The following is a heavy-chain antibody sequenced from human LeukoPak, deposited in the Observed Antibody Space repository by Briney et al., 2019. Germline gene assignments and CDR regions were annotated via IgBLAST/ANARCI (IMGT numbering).Heavy chain of an antibody. CDR2: INPNSGGT. D-gene: IGHD6-19*01. Sequence: ASVKVSCKASGYTFTSYYMHWVRQAPGQGLEWMGWINPNSGGTNYAQKFQGRVTMTRDTSISTAYMELSRLRSDDTAVYYCANSGEESGWYYFDYWGQGTLVTVSS. CDR1: GYTFTSYY. CDR3: ANSGEESGWYYFDY. J-gene: IGHJ4*02. V-gene: IGHV1-2*02.